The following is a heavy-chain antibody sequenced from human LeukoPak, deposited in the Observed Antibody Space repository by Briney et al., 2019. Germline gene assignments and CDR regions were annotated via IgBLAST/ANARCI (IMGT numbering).Heavy chain of an antibody. CDR1: RFSLGTRGVG. CDR2: IYWDDDR. Sequence: SGPTLLHPTPTLTLTSTFSRFSLGTRGVGVAWIRQPPVKALEWLPIIYWDDDRRYSPYLKSRLTITKDNYKVQVVLTMTNMDPVDKATYYCAHRAYTSGWYKLDFWGQGTVLSVSS. CDR3: AHRAYTSGWYKLDF. J-gene: IGHJ4*02. V-gene: IGHV2-5*02. D-gene: IGHD6-19*01.